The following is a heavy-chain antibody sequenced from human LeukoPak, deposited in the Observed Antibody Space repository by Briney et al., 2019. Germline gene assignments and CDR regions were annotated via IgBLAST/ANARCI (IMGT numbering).Heavy chain of an antibody. CDR2: ISAYNGNT. CDR1: GYTCTSYG. V-gene: IGHV1-18*01. D-gene: IGHD6-19*01. CDR3: ALPSGWNFDY. J-gene: IGHJ4*02. Sequence: ASVKVSCKASGYTCTSYGISWVRRAPGQGLEWMGWISAYNGNTNYAQKLQGRVTMTTDTSTSTAYMELRSLRSEDTAVYYCALPSGWNFDYWGQGTLVTVSS.